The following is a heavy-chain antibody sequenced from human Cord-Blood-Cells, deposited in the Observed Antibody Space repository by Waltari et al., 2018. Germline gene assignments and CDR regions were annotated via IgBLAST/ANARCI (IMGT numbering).Heavy chain of an antibody. CDR3: ARGASSWYYFDY. CDR2: CNPNSGGT. J-gene: IGHJ4*02. V-gene: IGHV1-2*04. CDR1: GYTFTGYY. Sequence: QVQLVQSGAEVKKPGASVKVSCKASGYTFTGYYMHWVRQAPGQGLEWRGWCNPNSGGTNYAQKFQGWVPMPRDTSISTAYMELSRRRSDDTAVYYCARGASSWYYFDYWGQGTLVTVSS. D-gene: IGHD6-13*01.